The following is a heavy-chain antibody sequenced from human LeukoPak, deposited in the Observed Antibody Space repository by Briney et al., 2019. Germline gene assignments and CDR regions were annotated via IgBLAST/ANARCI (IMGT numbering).Heavy chain of an antibody. D-gene: IGHD5-18*01. CDR3: ARTTEGGYTYNYFYYYYMDV. J-gene: IGHJ6*03. Sequence: SETLSLTCTVSGGSISSYYWSWIRQPPGKGLEWIGYIYYSGSTNYNPSLKSRISISVDTSKNQFSLKLSSVTAADTAVYYCARTTEGGYTYNYFYYYYMDVWGKGTTVTIPS. V-gene: IGHV4-59*01. CDR1: GGSISSYY. CDR2: IYYSGST.